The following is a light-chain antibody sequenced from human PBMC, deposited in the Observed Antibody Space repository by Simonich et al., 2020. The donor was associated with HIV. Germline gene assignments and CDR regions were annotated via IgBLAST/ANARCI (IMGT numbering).Light chain of an antibody. CDR3: QAWDSSTVV. Sequence: SYELPQPPSVSVSPGQTASITCSGIKLGNKYVCWYQQKPGQSPVLVIYEDNKRPSGIPERFSGSNSGNTATLTISGTQAMDEADYYCQAWDSSTVVFGGGTKLTVL. CDR2: EDN. J-gene: IGLJ2*01. V-gene: IGLV3-1*01. CDR1: KLGNKY.